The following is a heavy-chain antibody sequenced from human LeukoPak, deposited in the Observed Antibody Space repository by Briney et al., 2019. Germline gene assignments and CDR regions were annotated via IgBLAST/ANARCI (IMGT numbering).Heavy chain of an antibody. J-gene: IGHJ4*02. V-gene: IGHV3-15*01. Sequence: GGSLRLSCAASGFTFSNTWITWVRQAPGKGLEWLGRIKSKTEGGTPDYAAPVRGRFTISTDDSKTTRWLQMNSLKIEDTAVYYCTCLAHDYGGQGNLVTVSS. D-gene: IGHD3-16*01. CDR3: TCLAHDY. CDR1: GFTFSNTW. CDR2: IKSKTEGGTP.